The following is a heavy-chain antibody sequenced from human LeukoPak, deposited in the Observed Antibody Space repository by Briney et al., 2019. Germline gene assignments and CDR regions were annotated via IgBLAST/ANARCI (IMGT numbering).Heavy chain of an antibody. V-gene: IGHV3-48*01. CDR3: AGDSQRAWLVRGPRYYFDY. CDR2: ISSSSSTI. CDR1: GFTFSSYS. D-gene: IGHD6-19*01. J-gene: IGHJ4*02. Sequence: GGSLRLSCAASGFTFSSYSMNWVRQAPGKGLEWVSYISSSSSTIYYADSVKGRFTISRDNAKNSLYLQMNSLRAEDTAVYYCAGDSQRAWLVRGPRYYFDYWGQGTLVTVSS.